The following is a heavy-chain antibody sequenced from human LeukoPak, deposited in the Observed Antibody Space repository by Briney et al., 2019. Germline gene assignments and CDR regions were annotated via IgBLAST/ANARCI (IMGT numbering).Heavy chain of an antibody. V-gene: IGHV3-33*01. J-gene: IGHJ4*02. CDR2: IWYDGSNK. CDR3: ARDIRMVAVAGTGDY. D-gene: IGHD6-19*01. Sequence: GRSLRLSCAASGFTFSSYGMHWVRQAPGKGLEWVAVIWYDGSNKYYADSVKGRFTISRDNSKNTLYPQMNSLRAEDTAVYYCARDIRMVAVAGTGDYWGQGTLVTVSS. CDR1: GFTFSSYG.